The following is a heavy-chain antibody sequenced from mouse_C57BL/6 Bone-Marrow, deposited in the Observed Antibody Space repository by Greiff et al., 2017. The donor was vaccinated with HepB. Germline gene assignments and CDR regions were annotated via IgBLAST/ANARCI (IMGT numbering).Heavy chain of an antibody. J-gene: IGHJ4*01. CDR1: GYSFTGYF. Sequence: EVQLQQSGPELVKPGDSVKISCKASGYSFTGYFMNWVMQSHGKSLEWIGRINPYNGDTFYNQKFKGKATLTVDKSSSTAHMEFRSLTSEDSAVYYCARMDYGSSLYAMDYWGQGTSVTVSS. D-gene: IGHD1-1*01. V-gene: IGHV1-20*01. CDR2: INPYNGDT. CDR3: ARMDYGSSLYAMDY.